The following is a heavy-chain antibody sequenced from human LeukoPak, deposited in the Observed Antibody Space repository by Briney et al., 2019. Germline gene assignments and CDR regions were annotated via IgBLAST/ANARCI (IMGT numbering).Heavy chain of an antibody. V-gene: IGHV3-11*04. Sequence: PGGSLRLSCAASGFTSRFSFSDYYMSWIRQAPGKGLEWLSFISNSGNTIHYADSVRGRFTISRDNAKNSLYLQMNSLRVDDTATYYCVMIEGRAAATDHSGQGALVTVSS. CDR1: GFTSRFSFSDYY. D-gene: IGHD3-16*01. J-gene: IGHJ1*01. CDR3: VMIEGRAAATDH. CDR2: ISNSGNTI.